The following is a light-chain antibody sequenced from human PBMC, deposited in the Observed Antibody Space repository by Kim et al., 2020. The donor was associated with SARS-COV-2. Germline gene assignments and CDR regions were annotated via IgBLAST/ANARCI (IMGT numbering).Light chain of an antibody. CDR1: QSVSSSY. V-gene: IGKV3-20*01. Sequence: PGERAHISCRASQSVSSSYLAWYQQKPGQAPRLLIYGASSRATGIPDRFSGSGSGTDFTLTISRLEPEDFAVYYCQQYGSSPPFTFGPGTKVDIK. CDR2: GAS. J-gene: IGKJ3*01. CDR3: QQYGSSPPFT.